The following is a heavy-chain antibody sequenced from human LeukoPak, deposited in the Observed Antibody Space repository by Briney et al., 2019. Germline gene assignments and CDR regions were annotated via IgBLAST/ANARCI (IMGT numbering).Heavy chain of an antibody. CDR3: ARQGVVGATGFDF. Sequence: SETLSLTCSVSGGSISELSYYWGWIRQPPGKGLEWIGNSYYSGSTYNNPSLESRVVISVDTSRNQFSLKLTSVTATDTAVYYCARQGVVGATGFDFWGQGILVTVSS. CDR1: GGSISELSYY. D-gene: IGHD1-26*01. J-gene: IGHJ4*02. V-gene: IGHV4-39*01. CDR2: SYYSGST.